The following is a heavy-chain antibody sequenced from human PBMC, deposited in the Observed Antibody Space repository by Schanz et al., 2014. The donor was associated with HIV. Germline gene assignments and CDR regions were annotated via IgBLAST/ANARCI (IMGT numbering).Heavy chain of an antibody. D-gene: IGHD3-16*01. CDR2: IWYDGSNK. Sequence: VQLVESGGGLVKPGGSLRLSCAASGFTFSYYGMHWVRQAPGKGLEWVAVIWYDGSNKYYADSVKGRFTISRDNSKNTLFLQMNSLRGEDTAVYYCARVANWDYYGMDVWGRGTTVTVSS. CDR1: GFTFSYYG. J-gene: IGHJ6*02. V-gene: IGHV3-33*01. CDR3: ARVANWDYYGMDV.